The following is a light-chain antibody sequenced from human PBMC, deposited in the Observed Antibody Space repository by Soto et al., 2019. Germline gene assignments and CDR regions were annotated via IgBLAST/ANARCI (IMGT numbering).Light chain of an antibody. CDR3: MQTLQTDFT. CDR1: QSLLYSNGYNY. Sequence: DILMSQSPLSLPVTPGEPASISCRASQSLLYSNGYNYLDWYLQKPGQSPQLLIYLGSNRASRVPDRFSGSGSGTDFTLKISRVEAEDVGFYYCMQTLQTDFTFGPGTKVDIK. CDR2: LGS. J-gene: IGKJ3*01. V-gene: IGKV2-28*01.